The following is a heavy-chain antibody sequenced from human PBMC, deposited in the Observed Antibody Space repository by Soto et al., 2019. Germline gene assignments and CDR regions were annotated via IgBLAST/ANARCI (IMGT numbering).Heavy chain of an antibody. Sequence: GGSLRLSCAASGRSGSSNYMSWVRQAPGKGLEWVAVIYSGGPTYYADSVKGRFTVSRDDSKNTVFLQMDRLRAEDTARYYCAIFYDFWTGPRDYWGQGILVTVSS. V-gene: IGHV3-53*01. J-gene: IGHJ4*02. D-gene: IGHD3-3*01. CDR2: IYSGGPT. CDR3: AIFYDFWTGPRDY. CDR1: GRSGSSNY.